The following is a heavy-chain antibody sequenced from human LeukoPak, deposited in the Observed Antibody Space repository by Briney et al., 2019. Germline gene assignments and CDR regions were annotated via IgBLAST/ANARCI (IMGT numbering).Heavy chain of an antibody. CDR2: FDPKDGET. CDR1: GYTLTELS. CDR3: ARDQGAVAGTYYYYGMDV. V-gene: IGHV1-24*01. J-gene: IGHJ6*02. Sequence: ASVKVPCKVSGYTLTELSMHWVRQAPGKGLEWMGGFDPKDGETIYAQKFQGRVTMTRDTSISTAYMELSRLRSDDTAVYYCARDQGAVAGTYYYYGMDVWGQGTTVTVSS. D-gene: IGHD6-19*01.